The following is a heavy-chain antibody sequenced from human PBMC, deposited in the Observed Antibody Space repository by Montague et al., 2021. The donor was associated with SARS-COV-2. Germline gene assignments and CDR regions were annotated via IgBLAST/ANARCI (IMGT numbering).Heavy chain of an antibody. J-gene: IGHJ5*02. CDR2: SYYSGST. D-gene: IGHD6-13*01. V-gene: IGHV4-31*03. Sequence: TLSLTCTVSRGSISSGGNYWSWIRQHPVKGLEWIGYSYYSGSTYYNPSLKSRVSISVYTSKNQFSLKLSSVTAADTAVYYCARGRRYSSTWCGAFDPWGQGMQVTVSS. CDR1: RGSISSGGNY. CDR3: ARGRRYSSTWCGAFDP.